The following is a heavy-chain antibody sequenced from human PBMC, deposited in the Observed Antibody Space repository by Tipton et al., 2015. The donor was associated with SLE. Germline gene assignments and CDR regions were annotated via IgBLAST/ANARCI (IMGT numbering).Heavy chain of an antibody. CDR1: GGSISSYY. Sequence: LRLSCTVSGGSISSYYWSWIRQPPGKGLEWIGYIYYSGSTNYNPSLKSRVTISVDTSKNQFSLKLSSVTAADTAVYYCARVRGRGYFQHWGQGTLVTVSS. V-gene: IGHV4-59*01. CDR3: ARVRGRGYFQH. J-gene: IGHJ1*01. CDR2: IYYSGST. D-gene: IGHD3-10*01.